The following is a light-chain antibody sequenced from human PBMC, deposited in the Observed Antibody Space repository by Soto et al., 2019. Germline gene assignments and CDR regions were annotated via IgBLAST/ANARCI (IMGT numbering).Light chain of an antibody. CDR3: QQYYNWPRT. CDR1: QSVSSY. CDR2: GAS. J-gene: IGKJ1*01. Sequence: EIVLAQSPATLSLSPGERATLSCRASQSVSSYLAWYQQKPGQAPRLLFYGASTGATGLPARFSGSGSGTEFTLTINSLQAEDCAVYYCQQYYNWPRTFGQGTKVDI. V-gene: IGKV3-15*01.